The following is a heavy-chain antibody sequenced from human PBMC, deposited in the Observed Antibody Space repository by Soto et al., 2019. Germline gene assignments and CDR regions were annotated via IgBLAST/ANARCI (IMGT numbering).Heavy chain of an antibody. CDR1: GFTFSEYA. CDR3: ARLSLDAFDI. J-gene: IGHJ3*02. V-gene: IGHV3-74*01. CDR2: IKSDGRST. Sequence: GGSLRLSCAASGFTFSEYAMSWVRQAPGKGLVWVSRIKSDGRSTSYTDSVKGRFTISRDNAKNTLYLQMNSLRAEDTAVYYCARLSLDAFDIWGQGTMVTVSS.